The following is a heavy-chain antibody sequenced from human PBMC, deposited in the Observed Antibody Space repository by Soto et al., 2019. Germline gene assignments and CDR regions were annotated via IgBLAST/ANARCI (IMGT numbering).Heavy chain of an antibody. D-gene: IGHD1-1*01. J-gene: IGHJ4*02. CDR2: IATNGGST. CDR1: GFTFSSYT. CDR3: VSRHRLTPTGIDY. Sequence: GGSLRLSCSASGFTFSSYTMHWVRQAPGKGLEYVSAIATNGGSTYYTDSVEGRFTISRDNSKSTLYLQMSSLRVEDTALYYCVSRHRLTPTGIDYWGPGTLVTVSS. V-gene: IGHV3-64D*06.